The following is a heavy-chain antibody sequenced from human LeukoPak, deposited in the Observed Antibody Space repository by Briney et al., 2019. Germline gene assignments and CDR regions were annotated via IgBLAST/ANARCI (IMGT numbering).Heavy chain of an antibody. V-gene: IGHV1-69*04. J-gene: IGHJ6*03. D-gene: IGHD2-2*01. Sequence: GSSVKVSCKASGGTFSSYAISWVRQAPGQGLEWMGRIIPILGIANYAQKLQGRVTMTTDTSTSTAYMELRSLRSDDTAVYYCARQYCSSTSCHYYYYYYMDVWGKGTTVTVSS. CDR2: IIPILGIA. CDR1: GGTFSSYA. CDR3: ARQYCSSTSCHYYYYYYMDV.